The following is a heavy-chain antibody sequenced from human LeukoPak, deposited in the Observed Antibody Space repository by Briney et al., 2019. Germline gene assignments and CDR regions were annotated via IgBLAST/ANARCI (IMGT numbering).Heavy chain of an antibody. Sequence: PSETLSLTCSVSGVYITSSSYYWGWIRQPPGKGLEWIGSIYYSGSTYYNPSLKSRVTISVDTSKNQFSLKLSSVTAADTAVYYCAVGGYDILTGYKVDYWGQGTLVTVSS. CDR3: AVGGYDILTGYKVDY. CDR1: GVYITSSSYY. CDR2: IYYSGST. J-gene: IGHJ4*02. V-gene: IGHV4-39*07. D-gene: IGHD3-9*01.